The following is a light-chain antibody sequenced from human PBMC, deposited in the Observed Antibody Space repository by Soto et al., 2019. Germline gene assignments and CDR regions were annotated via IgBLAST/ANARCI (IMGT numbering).Light chain of an antibody. CDR3: MQALQSPRT. Sequence: DIVMTQSPLSLPVTPGEPASISCRSSQSLLYSSGYTYLDWYLQKPGQSPQLLIYLGSNRASGVPDRFSGSGSGTDFTLKISRVEAEDVGVYYCMQALQSPRTFGQGTKLEIK. CDR1: QSLLYSSGYTY. V-gene: IGKV2-28*01. CDR2: LGS. J-gene: IGKJ2*01.